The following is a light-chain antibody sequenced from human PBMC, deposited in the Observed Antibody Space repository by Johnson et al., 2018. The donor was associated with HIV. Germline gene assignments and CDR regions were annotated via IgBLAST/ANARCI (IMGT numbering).Light chain of an antibody. Sequence: QSVLRQPPSVSAAPGQKVTISCSGSSSNIGKNYVSWYQQLPGTAPTLLIFDNHKRPSGIPDRFAGSTSGTSATLGITGLQTGDEADFYCGTWDSSLRAYVFGTGTKVTVL. CDR3: GTWDSSLRAYV. J-gene: IGLJ1*01. CDR2: DNH. CDR1: SSNIGKNY. V-gene: IGLV1-51*01.